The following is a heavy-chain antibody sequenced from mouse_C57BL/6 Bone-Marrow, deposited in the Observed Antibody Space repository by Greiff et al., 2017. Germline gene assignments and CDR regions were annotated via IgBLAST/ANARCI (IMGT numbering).Heavy chain of an antibody. D-gene: IGHD1-1*01. CDR2: IYPGSGST. V-gene: IGHV1-55*01. CDR1: GYTFTSYW. Sequence: QVQLQQPGAELVKPGASVKMSCKASGYTFTSYWITWVKQRPGQGLERIGDIYPGSGSTNYNEKFKSKATLTVDTSSSTAYMQLSSLTSEDSAVYYCARDGSSYCWYFDVWGTGTTVTVSS. CDR3: ARDGSSYCWYFDV. J-gene: IGHJ1*03.